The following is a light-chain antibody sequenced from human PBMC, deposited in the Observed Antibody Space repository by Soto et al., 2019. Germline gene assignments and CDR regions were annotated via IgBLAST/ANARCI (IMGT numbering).Light chain of an antibody. Sequence: DIQMTQSPSSLSASVGDRVTITCRASQSISSYLNWYQQKPGKAPKLLIYAASSLQSGVPSRFSGSGSGTDFTLTISRLQPEDFATYYCQQSYSTLTFGGGTQVEIK. V-gene: IGKV1-39*01. CDR3: QQSYSTLT. CDR2: AAS. CDR1: QSISSY. J-gene: IGKJ4*01.